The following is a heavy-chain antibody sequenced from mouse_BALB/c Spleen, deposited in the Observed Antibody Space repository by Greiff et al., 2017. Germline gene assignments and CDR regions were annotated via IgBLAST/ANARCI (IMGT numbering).Heavy chain of an antibody. Sequence: VKLMESGPGLVAPSQSLSITCTVSGFSLTSYGVHWVRQPPGKGLEWLGVIWAGGSTNYNSALMSRLSISKDNSKSQVFLKMNSLQTDDTAMYYCARDPYGNYYAMDYWGQGTSVTVSS. D-gene: IGHD2-1*01. CDR3: ARDPYGNYYAMDY. CDR2: IWAGGST. CDR1: GFSLTSYG. J-gene: IGHJ4*01. V-gene: IGHV2-9*02.